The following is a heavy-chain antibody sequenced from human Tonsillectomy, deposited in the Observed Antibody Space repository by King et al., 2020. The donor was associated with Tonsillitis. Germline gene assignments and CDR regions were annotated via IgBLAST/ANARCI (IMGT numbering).Heavy chain of an antibody. CDR2: ISSSSSYI. Sequence: EWQLVQSGGGLVKPGGSLRLSCAASGFTFSSYNMNWVRQAPGKGLEWVSSISSSSSYIHYADSVKGRFTISRDNAKNSLYLQMNSLRAEDTAVYYCARDLNQGWGTLLAVAGNLGYWGQGTLVTVSS. D-gene: IGHD6-19*01. J-gene: IGHJ4*02. CDR1: GFTFSSYN. V-gene: IGHV3-21*01. CDR3: ARDLNQGWGTLLAVAGNLGY.